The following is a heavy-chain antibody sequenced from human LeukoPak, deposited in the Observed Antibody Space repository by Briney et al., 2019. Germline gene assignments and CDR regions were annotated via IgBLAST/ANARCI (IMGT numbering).Heavy chain of an antibody. V-gene: IGHV3-11*04. CDR1: GFTFSDYY. J-gene: IGHJ4*02. Sequence: PGGSLRLSCAASGFTFSDYYMSWIRQAPGKGLEWVSYISSSGSTIYYADSVKGRFTISRDNAKNSLYLQMNSLRAEDTAVYYCARDQLYYDSSGYYPSLDYWGQGTLVTVSS. D-gene: IGHD3-22*01. CDR2: ISSSGSTI. CDR3: ARDQLYYDSSGYYPSLDY.